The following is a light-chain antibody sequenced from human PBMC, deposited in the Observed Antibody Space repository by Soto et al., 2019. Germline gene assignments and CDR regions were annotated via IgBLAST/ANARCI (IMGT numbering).Light chain of an antibody. CDR3: QQYGSSRNT. CDR1: QSVTSSY. J-gene: IGKJ2*01. V-gene: IGKV3-20*01. Sequence: ENVLTQSPGTLSLSPGERATLSCRASQSVTSSYLAWYQQKPGQAPRLLIYSASSRATGVPDRFSGSRSATDFTLTISRVEPEDFAVYYCQQYGSSRNTFGQGTKLEIK. CDR2: SAS.